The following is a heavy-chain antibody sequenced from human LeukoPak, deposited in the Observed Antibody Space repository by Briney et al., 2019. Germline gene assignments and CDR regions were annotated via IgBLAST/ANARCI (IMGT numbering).Heavy chain of an antibody. J-gene: IGHJ6*03. CDR2: IYYSGST. CDR3: ARGKSYDFWSGYSPTEYYYMDV. Sequence: SETPSLTCTVSGGSISSYYWSWIRQPPGKGLEWIGYIYYSGSTNYNPSLKSRVTISVDTSKNQFSLKLSSVTAADTAVYYCARGKSYDFWSGYSPTEYYYMDVWGKGTTVTVSS. D-gene: IGHD3-3*01. CDR1: GGSISSYY. V-gene: IGHV4-59*01.